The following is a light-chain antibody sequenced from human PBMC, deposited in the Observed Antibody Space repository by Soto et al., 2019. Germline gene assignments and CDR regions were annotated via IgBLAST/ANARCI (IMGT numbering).Light chain of an antibody. V-gene: IGKV3-20*01. CDR1: QSINSY. J-gene: IGKJ2*01. Sequence: EVVLTQSPGTLSLSPGDGATLSCRASQSINSYLAWFQQKPGQAPRLVIYLASNRATGIPDRFSASGSGTDFTLTISRLEPEDFAVYYCQQYCSSSYTFGQGTKLEIK. CDR2: LAS. CDR3: QQYCSSSYT.